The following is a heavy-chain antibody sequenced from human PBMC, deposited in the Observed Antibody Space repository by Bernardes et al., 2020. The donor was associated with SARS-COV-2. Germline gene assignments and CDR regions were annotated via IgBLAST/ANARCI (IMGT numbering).Heavy chain of an antibody. CDR2: INPNSGGT. D-gene: IGHD4-17*01. CDR3: ARDGGNNYGRVSLGDYVDAFDI. CDR1: GYTFTGYY. Sequence: ASVKVSCKASGYTFTGYYMHWVRQAPGQGLEWMGWINPNSGGTNYAQKFQGRVTMTRDTSISTAYMELSRLRSDDTAVYYCARDGGNNYGRVSLGDYVDAFDIWGQGTMVTVSS. V-gene: IGHV1-2*02. J-gene: IGHJ3*02.